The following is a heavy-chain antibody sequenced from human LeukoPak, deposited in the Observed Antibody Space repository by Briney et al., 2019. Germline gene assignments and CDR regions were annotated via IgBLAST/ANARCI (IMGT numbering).Heavy chain of an antibody. Sequence: GGSLRLSCAASGFTVSSNYMSWVRQAPGKGLEWVSAISGSGGSTYYADSVKGRFTISRDNSKNTLYLQMNSLRAEDTAVYYCAKVQTRDPLYCFDYWGQGTLVTVSS. D-gene: IGHD2-15*01. CDR2: ISGSGGST. J-gene: IGHJ4*02. CDR3: AKVQTRDPLYCFDY. CDR1: GFTVSSNY. V-gene: IGHV3-23*01.